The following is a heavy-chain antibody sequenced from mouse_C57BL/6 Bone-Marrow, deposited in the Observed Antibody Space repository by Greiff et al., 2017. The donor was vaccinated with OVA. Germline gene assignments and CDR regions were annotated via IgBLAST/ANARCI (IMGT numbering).Heavy chain of an antibody. Sequence: EVKLMESGPGLVKPSQSLSLTCSVTGYSITSGYYWNWIRQFPGNKLEWMGYISYDGSNNYNPSLKNRISITRDTSKNQFFLTLNSVTTEDTATYYCAREGTTVPYYAMDYWGQGTSVTVSS. V-gene: IGHV3-6*01. CDR2: ISYDGSN. CDR1: GYSITSGYY. J-gene: IGHJ4*01. CDR3: AREGTTVPYYAMDY. D-gene: IGHD1-1*01.